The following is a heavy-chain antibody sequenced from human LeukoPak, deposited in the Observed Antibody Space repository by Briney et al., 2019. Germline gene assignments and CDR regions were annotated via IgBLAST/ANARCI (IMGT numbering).Heavy chain of an antibody. V-gene: IGHV3-13*01. CDR3: AKRSYYGSGSYVDY. CDR1: GFTFSSYD. CDR2: IGTAGDT. Sequence: PGGSLRLSCAASGFTFSSYDMHWVRQATGEGLEWVSAIGTAGDTYYPGSVKGRFTISRENAKNSLYLQMNSLRAEDTAVYYCAKRSYYGSGSYVDYWGQGTLVTVSS. D-gene: IGHD3-10*01. J-gene: IGHJ4*02.